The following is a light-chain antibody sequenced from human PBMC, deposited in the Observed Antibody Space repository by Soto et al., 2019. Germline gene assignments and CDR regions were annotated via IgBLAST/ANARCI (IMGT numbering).Light chain of an antibody. J-gene: IGKJ1*01. CDR2: DAS. CDR1: QSVSSY. V-gene: IGKV3-11*01. CDR3: QQYVSSPWA. Sequence: EIVLTQSPATLSLSPVERATLSCRASQSVSSYLAWYQQKPGQAPRLLIYDASNRATGIPARFSGSGSGTDFTLTISSLEPEDFAVYYCQQYVSSPWAFGQGTKVDIK.